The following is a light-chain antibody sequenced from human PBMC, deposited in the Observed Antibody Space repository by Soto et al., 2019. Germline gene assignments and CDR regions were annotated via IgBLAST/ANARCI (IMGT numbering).Light chain of an antibody. CDR3: GTWDSSLSAGV. V-gene: IGLV1-51*01. J-gene: IGLJ2*01. Sequence: QSVLTQPPSVSAAPGQKVTISCSGSSSNIGNNYVSWYQQLPGTAPKLLIYDNNKRPSGIPDRFSGSKSGTYATLGITGRQTGDEADYYCGTWDSSLSAGVFGGGTKLTVL. CDR2: DNN. CDR1: SSNIGNNY.